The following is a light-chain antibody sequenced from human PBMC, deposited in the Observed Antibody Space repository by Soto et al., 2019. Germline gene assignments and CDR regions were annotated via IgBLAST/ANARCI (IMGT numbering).Light chain of an antibody. V-gene: IGKV1-39*01. CDR1: QTINID. CDR2: HAS. CDR3: QQSHSTPT. J-gene: IGKJ4*01. Sequence: DIQMTQSPSSLSASIGDRVTITCRASQTINIDLNWYQQRPGKVPALLISHASTLQSGVPSRFVGSGSGTDFTLTISSLQPEDFATYYCQQSHSTPTFGGGTKVEIK.